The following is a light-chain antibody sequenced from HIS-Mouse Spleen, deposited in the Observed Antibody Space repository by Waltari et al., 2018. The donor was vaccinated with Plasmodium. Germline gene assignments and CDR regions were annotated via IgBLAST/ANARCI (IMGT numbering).Light chain of an antibody. Sequence: QSVLTQPPSASGTPGLRVTISCSGSSSTIGSNYVYWYQQPPETAPKLLIYRNNQRPSGVPDRFSGSKSGTSASLAISGLRSEDEADYYCAAWDDSLSGYVFGTGTKVTVL. CDR1: SSTIGSNY. CDR3: AAWDDSLSGYV. J-gene: IGLJ1*01. V-gene: IGLV1-47*01. CDR2: RNN.